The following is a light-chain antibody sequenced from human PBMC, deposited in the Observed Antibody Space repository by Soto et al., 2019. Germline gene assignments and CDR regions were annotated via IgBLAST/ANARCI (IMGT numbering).Light chain of an antibody. CDR1: QSVSSSY. J-gene: IGKJ2*01. Sequence: EIVLTQSPGTLSLSPGERATLSCRASQSVSSSYLAWYQQKPGQAPRRLIDGASSRTTGSPDRFSGSGSGTDFTLTISRLEPEDFAVYYCQQYASSPVYTFGQGTKLEIK. V-gene: IGKV3-20*01. CDR3: QQYASSPVYT. CDR2: GAS.